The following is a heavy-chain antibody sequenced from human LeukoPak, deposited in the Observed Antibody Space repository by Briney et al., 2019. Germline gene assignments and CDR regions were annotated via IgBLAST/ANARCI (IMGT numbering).Heavy chain of an antibody. CDR3: ARGSLNYYDSSGYFNY. D-gene: IGHD3-22*01. CDR1: GGSISSSSYY. J-gene: IGHJ4*02. V-gene: IGHV4-39*01. Sequence: SETLSLTCTVSGGSISSSSYYWGWIRQPPGKGLEWIGSIYYSGSTYYNPSLKSRVTISVDTSKNQFSLKLSSVTAADTAVYYCARGSLNYYDSSGYFNYWGQGTLVTVSS. CDR2: IYYSGST.